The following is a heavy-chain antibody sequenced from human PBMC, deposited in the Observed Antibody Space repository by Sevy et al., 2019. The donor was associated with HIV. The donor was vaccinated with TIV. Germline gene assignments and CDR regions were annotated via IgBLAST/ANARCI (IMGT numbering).Heavy chain of an antibody. V-gene: IGHV3-23*01. J-gene: IGHJ4*02. CDR3: AGRRVGDFWSGSVRGPWAGGPLFDY. CDR2: ISHTSESS. D-gene: IGHD3-3*01. Sequence: GGSLRLSCAASGFILSSYVMSWVRHSPGKGLEWVSTISHTSESSNYADSVKGRFTISRDNSKNTLYLQMNSLRVEDTAVYYCAGRRVGDFWSGSVRGPWAGGPLFDYWGQGSLVTVSS. CDR1: GFILSSYV.